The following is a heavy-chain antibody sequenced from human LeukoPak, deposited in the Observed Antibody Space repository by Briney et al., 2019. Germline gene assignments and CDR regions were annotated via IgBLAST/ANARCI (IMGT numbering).Heavy chain of an antibody. CDR3: ASSRGIVVVPVAY. Sequence: GASVKVSCKASGYTFSGYYMHWVRQAPGQGLEWVGWINTNSGGTYYAQKFQGRVTMTRDTSISTAYMELSRLRSDDTAVYYCASSRGIVVVPVAYWGQGTLVTVSS. V-gene: IGHV1-2*02. CDR2: INTNSGGT. CDR1: GYTFSGYY. J-gene: IGHJ4*02. D-gene: IGHD2-15*01.